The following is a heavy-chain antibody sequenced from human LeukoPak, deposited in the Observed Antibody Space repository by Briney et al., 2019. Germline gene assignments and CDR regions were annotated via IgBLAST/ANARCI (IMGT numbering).Heavy chain of an antibody. D-gene: IGHD5-12*01. J-gene: IGHJ6*03. Sequence: ASVNVYCKASGYTFTGYYMHWVRQAPGQGLEWMGWINPNSGATNYAQKFQGRVTMTRDTSISTAYMELSRLRSDDTAVYYCAREGPGEGFVATIFYYYYYMDVWGKGTTVTVSS. V-gene: IGHV1-2*02. CDR2: INPNSGAT. CDR3: AREGPGEGFVATIFYYYYYMDV. CDR1: GYTFTGYY.